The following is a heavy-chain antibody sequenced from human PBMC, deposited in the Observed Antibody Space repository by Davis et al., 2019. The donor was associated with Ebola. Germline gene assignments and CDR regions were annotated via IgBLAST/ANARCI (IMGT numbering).Heavy chain of an antibody. CDR3: ARGPLPVDTAMVNYYYYYYMDV. D-gene: IGHD5-18*01. Sequence: ASVPVSCKASGYTFTGYYMHWVRQAPGQGLEWMGWINPNSGGTNYAQKFQGWVTMTRDTSISTAYMELSRLRSDDTAVYYCARGPLPVDTAMVNYYYYYYMDVWGKGTTVTVSS. V-gene: IGHV1-2*04. CDR1: GYTFTGYY. CDR2: INPNSGGT. J-gene: IGHJ6*03.